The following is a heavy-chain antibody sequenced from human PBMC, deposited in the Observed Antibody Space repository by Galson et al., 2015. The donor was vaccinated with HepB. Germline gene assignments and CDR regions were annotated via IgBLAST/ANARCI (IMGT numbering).Heavy chain of an antibody. CDR3: ARHLRCDTTTCFSSFEN. J-gene: IGHJ4*02. CDR1: GGSISDSSYY. D-gene: IGHD2-2*01. CDR2: VYFRGNT. V-gene: IGHV4-39*01. Sequence: SETLSLTCTVSGGSISDSSYYWGWIRQPPGKGLDWIGSVYFRGNTHYNPSLKSRVTISADTSKNQFSLRLTSVTAADAALYYCARHLRCDTTTCFSSFENWGQGTQVIVSS.